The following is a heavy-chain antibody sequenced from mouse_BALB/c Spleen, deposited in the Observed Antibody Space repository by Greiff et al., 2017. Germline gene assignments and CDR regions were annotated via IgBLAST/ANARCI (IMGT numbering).Heavy chain of an antibody. CDR2: ISNGGGST. J-gene: IGHJ2*01. Sequence: EVQVVESGGGLVQPGGSLKLSCAASGFTFSSYTMSWVRQTPEKRLEWVAYISNGGGSTYYPDTVKGRFTISRDNAKNTLYLQMSSLKSEDTAMYYCARQLTGAYYFDYWGQGTTLTVSS. CDR3: ARQLTGAYYFDY. CDR1: GFTFSSYT. D-gene: IGHD4-1*01. V-gene: IGHV5-12-2*01.